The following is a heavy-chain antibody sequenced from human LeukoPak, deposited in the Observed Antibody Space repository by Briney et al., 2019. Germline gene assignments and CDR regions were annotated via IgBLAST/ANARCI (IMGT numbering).Heavy chain of an antibody. CDR3: AKIGGYCSSTSSYKSYYYYYMDV. J-gene: IGHJ6*03. V-gene: IGHV3-43*02. D-gene: IGHD2-2*02. CDR1: GFTFDDYA. CDR2: ISGDGGST. Sequence: PGGSLRLSCAASGFTFDDYAMHWVRQAPRKGLEWVSLISGDGGSTYYADSVKGRFTISRDNSKNSLYLQMNSLRTEDTALYYCAKIGGYCSSTSSYKSYYYYYMDVWGKGTTVTVSS.